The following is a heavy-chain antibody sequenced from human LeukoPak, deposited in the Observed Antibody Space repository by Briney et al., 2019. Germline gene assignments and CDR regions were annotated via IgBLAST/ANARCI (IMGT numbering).Heavy chain of an antibody. J-gene: IGHJ4*02. CDR2: IYYSGST. D-gene: IGHD3-22*01. CDR1: GGSISSSSYY. V-gene: IGHV4-39*01. CDR3: ARLTYYYDSSGYSPPFDY. Sequence: SETLSFTCTVSGGSISSSSYYWGWIRQPPGKGLEWIGSIYYSGSTYYNPSLKSRVTISVDTSKNQFSLKLSSVTAADTAVYYCARLTYYYDSSGYSPPFDYWGQGTLVTVSS.